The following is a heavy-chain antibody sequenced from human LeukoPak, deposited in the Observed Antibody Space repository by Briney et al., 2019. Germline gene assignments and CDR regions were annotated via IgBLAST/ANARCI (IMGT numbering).Heavy chain of an antibody. CDR1: GFTFSSYS. Sequence: GGSLRLSCAASGFTFSSYSMNWVRQAPGKGLEWVSYISSSSSTIYYADSVKGRFTISRDNAKNSLYLQMNSLRAEDTAVYYCASRGSYGGGWFDPWGQGTLVTVSS. CDR2: ISSSSSTI. CDR3: ASRGSYGGGWFDP. J-gene: IGHJ5*02. D-gene: IGHD1-26*01. V-gene: IGHV3-48*04.